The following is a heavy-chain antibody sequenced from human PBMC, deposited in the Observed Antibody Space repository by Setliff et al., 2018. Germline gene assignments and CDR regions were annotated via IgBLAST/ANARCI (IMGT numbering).Heavy chain of an antibody. CDR2: IIPILGIA. CDR1: GGTFSSYA. CDR3: ARAPYYYDSSGYYSDY. D-gene: IGHD3-22*01. J-gene: IGHJ4*02. Sequence: SVKVSCKASGGTFSSYAISWVRQAPGQGLEWMGGIIPILGIANYAQKFQGRVTITADKSTSTAYMELNSLRAEDTAVYYCARAPYYYDSSGYYSDYWGQGTLVTVSS. V-gene: IGHV1-69*10.